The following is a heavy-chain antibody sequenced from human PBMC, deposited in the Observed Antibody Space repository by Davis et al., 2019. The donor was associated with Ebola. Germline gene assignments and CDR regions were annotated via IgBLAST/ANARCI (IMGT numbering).Heavy chain of an antibody. CDR3: ARVYSSSWYSGDFDY. V-gene: IGHV3-30-3*01. D-gene: IGHD6-13*01. CDR2: ISYDGSNK. Sequence: GESLKISCAASGFTFSSYAMHWVRQAPGKGLEWVAVISYDGSNKYYADSVKGRFTISRDNSKNTLYLQMNSLRAEDTAVYYCARVYSSSWYSGDFDYWGQGTLVTVSS. J-gene: IGHJ4*02. CDR1: GFTFSSYA.